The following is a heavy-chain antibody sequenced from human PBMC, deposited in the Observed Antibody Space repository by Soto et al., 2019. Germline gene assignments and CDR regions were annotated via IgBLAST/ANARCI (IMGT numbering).Heavy chain of an antibody. J-gene: IGHJ4*02. CDR3: EKETLADFNGFDC. CDR1: GGTFSSYA. CDR2: IVPHSGTA. Sequence: SVKVSCKASGGTFSSYAISLVRQAPGQGLECVGRIVPHSGTASYAQKFQGRVTVTADESTSTAHMELSSLRSEDTVVFQCEKETLADFNGFDCWGQGTLVTVS. D-gene: IGHD2-8*01. V-gene: IGHV1-69*13.